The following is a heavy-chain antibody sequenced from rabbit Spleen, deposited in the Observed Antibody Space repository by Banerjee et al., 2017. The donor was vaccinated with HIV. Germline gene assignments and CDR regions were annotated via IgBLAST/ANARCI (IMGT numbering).Heavy chain of an antibody. CDR3: ARDTGSSFSSYGMDL. CDR1: GFSFSSSYY. J-gene: IGHJ6*01. Sequence: QSLEESGGDLVKPGASLTLTCKASGFSFSSSYYMCWVRQAPGKGLEWIACIDTNDGDTDYANWPKGRFTISKTSSTTVTLQMTSLTAADMATYFCARDTGSSFSSYGMDLWARAPSSPS. V-gene: IGHV1S40*01. D-gene: IGHD8-1*01. CDR2: IDTNDGDT.